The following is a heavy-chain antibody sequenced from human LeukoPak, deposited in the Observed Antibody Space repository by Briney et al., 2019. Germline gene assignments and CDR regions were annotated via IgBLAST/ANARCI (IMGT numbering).Heavy chain of an antibody. J-gene: IGHJ4*02. V-gene: IGHV4-34*01. CDR3: ARGSRLWSSSRYYFDY. CDR1: GGSFSGYY. D-gene: IGHD6-13*01. Sequence: SETLSLTCAVYGGSFSGYYWSWIRQPPGKGLEWIGEINHSGSTNYNPSLKSRVTISVDTSKNQFSLKLSSVTAADTAVYYCARGSRLWSSSRYYFDYWGQGTLVTVSS. CDR2: INHSGST.